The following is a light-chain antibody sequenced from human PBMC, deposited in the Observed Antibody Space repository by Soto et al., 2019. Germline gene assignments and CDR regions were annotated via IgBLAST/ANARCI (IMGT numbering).Light chain of an antibody. CDR3: QQSYSTPPWT. CDR1: QSVSNW. Sequence: DIKMTQSPSTLSAYVGERVTITCRASQSVSNWLAWYQQKPGKAPKLLIYAASSLQSGVPSRFSGSGSGTDFTLTISSLQPEDFATYYCQQSYSTPPWTFGQGTKVDI. J-gene: IGKJ1*01. CDR2: AAS. V-gene: IGKV1-39*01.